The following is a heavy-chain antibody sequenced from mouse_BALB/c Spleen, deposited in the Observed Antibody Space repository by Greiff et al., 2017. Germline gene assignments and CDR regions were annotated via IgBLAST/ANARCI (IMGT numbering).Heavy chain of an antibody. J-gene: IGHJ1*01. D-gene: IGHD1-1*01. CDR1: GYTFTSYW. V-gene: IGHV1-7*01. Sequence: VQLQQSGAELAQPGDSVKMSCKASGYTFTSYWMHWVKQRPGQGLELIGYINPSTGYTEYNQKFKDKATLTADKSSSTAYMQLSSLTSEDSAVYYCARSYRFITTVVARYFDVWGAGTTVTVSS. CDR3: ARSYRFITTVVARYFDV. CDR2: INPSTGYT.